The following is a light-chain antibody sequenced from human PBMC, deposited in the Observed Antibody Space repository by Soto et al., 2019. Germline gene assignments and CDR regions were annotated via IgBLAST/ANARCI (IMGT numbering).Light chain of an antibody. V-gene: IGKV1-39*01. CDR1: QSITNY. CDR3: QQSYSTPPT. J-gene: IGKJ4*01. Sequence: DIQMTQSPSSLSASVGDRVTITCRASQSITNYLNWYQQKPRKAPKLLIHAVSSLQSGVPSRFSGSGSGTDFTLTITSLQPEDFATYYCQQSYSTPPTFGGGTKVEIK. CDR2: AVS.